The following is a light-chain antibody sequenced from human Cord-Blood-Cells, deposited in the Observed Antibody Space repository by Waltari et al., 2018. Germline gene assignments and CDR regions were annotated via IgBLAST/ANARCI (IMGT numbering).Light chain of an antibody. J-gene: IGLJ1*01. CDR3: YSTDSSGNHYV. Sequence: SYELTQPPSVSVSPGQTARITCSGDELPKKYAYWYQQKSGTAPVLVIYEDSKRPSVIPERFSGSSSGTMATLTISGAQVEDEADYYCYSTDSSGNHYVFGTGTKVTVL. V-gene: IGLV3-10*01. CDR1: ELPKKY. CDR2: EDS.